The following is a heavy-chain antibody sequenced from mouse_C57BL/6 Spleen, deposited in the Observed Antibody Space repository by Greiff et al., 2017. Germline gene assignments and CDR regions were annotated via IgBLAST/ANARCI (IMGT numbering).Heavy chain of an antibody. CDR3: ARGGDWDWFAY. Sequence: EVHLVESGPGLVKPSPSLSLTCSVTGYSITSGYYWNWIRQFPGNKLEWMGYISYDGSNNYNPSLKNRISITRDTSKNQFFLQLNSVTTEDTATYYCARGGDWDWFAYWGQGTLVTVSA. J-gene: IGHJ3*01. D-gene: IGHD4-1*01. CDR1: GYSITSGYY. V-gene: IGHV3-6*01. CDR2: ISYDGSN.